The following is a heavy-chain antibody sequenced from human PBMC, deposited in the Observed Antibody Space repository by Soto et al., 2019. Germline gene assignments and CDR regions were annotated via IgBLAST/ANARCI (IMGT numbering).Heavy chain of an antibody. CDR1: GDSVTISEYY. J-gene: IGHJ4*02. CDR2: IHYSGST. Sequence: QLQLQESGPGLVKPSETLSLTCTVSGDSVTISEYYWGWIRQPPGKGLEWIGSIHYSGSTYYNPSLKSRVTISGDTSKKQFSLKLTSVTAADAAVYYCAAHDSGGYYAEYWGQGTLVTVSA. CDR3: AAHDSGGYYAEY. D-gene: IGHD3-22*01. V-gene: IGHV4-39*01.